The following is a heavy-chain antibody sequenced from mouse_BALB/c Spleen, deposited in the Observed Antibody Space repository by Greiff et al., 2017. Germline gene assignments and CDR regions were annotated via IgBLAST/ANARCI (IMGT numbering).Heavy chain of an antibody. Sequence: QVQLQQSGAELVRPGTSVKISCKASGYTFTNYWLGWVKQRPGHGLEWIGDIYPGGGYTNYNEKFKGKATLTADTSSSTAYMQLSSLTSEDSAVYFCATAYYGNSLAWFAYWGQGTLVTVSA. CDR1: GYTFTNYW. CDR2: IYPGGGYT. J-gene: IGHJ3*01. D-gene: IGHD2-10*01. CDR3: ATAYYGNSLAWFAY. V-gene: IGHV1-63*02.